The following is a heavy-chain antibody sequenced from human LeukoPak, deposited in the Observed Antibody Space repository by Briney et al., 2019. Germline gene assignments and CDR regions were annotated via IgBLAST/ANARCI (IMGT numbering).Heavy chain of an antibody. V-gene: IGHV3-15*07. J-gene: IGHJ4*02. Sequence: GGSLRLSCAVSGLKFTDAWMNWVRQAPGKGLEWVGRIKSKGSGGTIDYAAPVKGRFTISRDDSKNTLYLQMNSLKTEDTAVYYCTWDSSGFYLLDSWGQGALVTVSS. CDR3: TWDSSGFYLLDS. CDR1: GLKFTDAW. D-gene: IGHD3-22*01. CDR2: IKSKGSGGTI.